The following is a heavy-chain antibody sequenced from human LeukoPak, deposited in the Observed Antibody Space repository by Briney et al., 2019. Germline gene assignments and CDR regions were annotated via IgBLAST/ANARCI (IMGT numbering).Heavy chain of an antibody. J-gene: IGHJ4*02. CDR1: GFTFDDYA. CDR2: ISWNSGSI. D-gene: IGHD1-1*01. CDR3: AKGPLEGY. V-gene: IGHV3-9*01. Sequence: GRSLRLSCAASGFTFDDYAMHCVRQAPGKGLEWVSGISWNSGSIGYADSVKGRFTISRDNAKNSLYLRMNSLRAEDTALYYCAKGPLEGYWGQGTLVTVSS.